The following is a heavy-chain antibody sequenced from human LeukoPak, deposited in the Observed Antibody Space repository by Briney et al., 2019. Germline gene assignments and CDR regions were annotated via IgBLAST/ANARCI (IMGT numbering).Heavy chain of an antibody. CDR3: ARGIGAYYDFWSGYPDSDWFDP. J-gene: IGHJ5*02. D-gene: IGHD3-3*01. Sequence: ASVKVSCKTSGGTFTSYAITWVRQAPGQGLEWMGKIIPISGTTNYAQKFQGRVTMTRDTSTSTVYMELSSLRSEDTAVYYCARGIGAYYDFWSGYPDSDWFDPWGQGTLVTVSS. V-gene: IGHV1-69*05. CDR1: GGTFTSYA. CDR2: IIPISGTT.